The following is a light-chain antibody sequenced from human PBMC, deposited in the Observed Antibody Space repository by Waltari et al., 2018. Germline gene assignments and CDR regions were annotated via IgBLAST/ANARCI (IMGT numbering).Light chain of an antibody. CDR3: QHYVRLPAT. CDR1: QSVGTS. Sequence: EVVLTQSPGTLSLSPGERATLACRASQSVGTSLAWYQKQPGQAPRLLIYGASRRATGIPDRFSGSGSGTDFSLTISRLEPEDFAVYYCQHYVRLPATFGQGTKVEI. V-gene: IGKV3-20*01. J-gene: IGKJ1*01. CDR2: GAS.